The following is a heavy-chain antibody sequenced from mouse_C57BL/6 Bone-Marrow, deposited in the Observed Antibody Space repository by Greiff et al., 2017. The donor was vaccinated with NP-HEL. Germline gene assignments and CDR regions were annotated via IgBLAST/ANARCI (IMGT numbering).Heavy chain of an antibody. CDR1: GYTFTGYW. J-gene: IGHJ2*01. Sequence: QVQLQQSGAELMKPGASVKLSCKATGYTFTGYWIEWVKQRPGHGLEWIGEILPGSGSTNYTEKFKGKATFTADTSSNTAYMQLSSLTTEDSASDYCARSDSSGYPFDYWGQGTTLTVSS. CDR2: ILPGSGST. CDR3: ARSDSSGYPFDY. V-gene: IGHV1-9*01. D-gene: IGHD3-2*02.